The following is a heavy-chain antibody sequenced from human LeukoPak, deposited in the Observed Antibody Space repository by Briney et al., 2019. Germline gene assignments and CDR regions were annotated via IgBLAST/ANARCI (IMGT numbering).Heavy chain of an antibody. CDR2: IKKDGSEK. CDR3: ARVSSIAVAAPGY. J-gene: IGHJ4*02. V-gene: IGHV3-7*01. CDR1: GFTFSSYW. D-gene: IGHD6-19*01. Sequence: GGSLRLPCAASGFTFSSYWMSWVRQAPGKGLEWVANIKKDGSEKYYVDSVRGRFTISRDNAKTSLYLQMNSLRAEDTAVYYCARVSSIAVAAPGYWGQGTLVTVSS.